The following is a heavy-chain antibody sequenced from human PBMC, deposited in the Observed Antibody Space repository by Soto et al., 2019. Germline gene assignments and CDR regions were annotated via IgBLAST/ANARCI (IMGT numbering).Heavy chain of an antibody. V-gene: IGHV2-70*01. Sequence: SGPTLVNPKQTLILTCAFSGFSLSRKGMSVSWIRQPPGKALEFLALIDWEEEKFYSPSLRTRLTVSKDTSKSQVVLTLTNVDPVDTATYYCTRSNNWNYEYYFDYWGQGTLVTVYS. D-gene: IGHD1-7*01. CDR3: TRSNNWNYEYYFDY. J-gene: IGHJ4*02. CDR2: IDWEEEK. CDR1: GFSLSRKGMS.